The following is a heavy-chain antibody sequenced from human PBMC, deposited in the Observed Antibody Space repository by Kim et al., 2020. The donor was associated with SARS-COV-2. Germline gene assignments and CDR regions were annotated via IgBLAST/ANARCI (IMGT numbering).Heavy chain of an antibody. CDR2: IDPS. V-gene: IGHV5-10-1*01. CDR3: ARRGGTGTHDKFDI. Sequence: GESLKISCKGSGYSFTSYLINWVRQMPGKGLEWMGRIDPSDNSPSFQGHVTISADKSINTAYLQWTSLKASDTAIYYCARRGGTGTHDKFDIWGQGTRV. J-gene: IGHJ3*02. CDR1: GYSFTSYL. D-gene: IGHD1-1*01.